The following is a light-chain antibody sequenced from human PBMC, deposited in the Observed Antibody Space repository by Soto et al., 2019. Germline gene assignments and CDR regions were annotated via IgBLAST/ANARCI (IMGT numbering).Light chain of an antibody. CDR2: KAS. CDR1: QSINGW. J-gene: IGKJ1*01. CDR3: HQYNSYSEA. Sequence: DIQLTRSPSTLSASVGDRVTITCRASQSINGWLAWYQQKPGQAPNLLTYKASTLESGVPSRFSGSGSGTEFTLTVSSLQPDDFATYYCHQYNSYSEAFGQGTKVDI. V-gene: IGKV1-5*03.